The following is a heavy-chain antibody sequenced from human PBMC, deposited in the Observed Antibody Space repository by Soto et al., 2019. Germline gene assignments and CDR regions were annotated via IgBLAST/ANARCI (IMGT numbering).Heavy chain of an antibody. CDR3: AVAMVREILIFESSGMHV. CDR1: GGTFNNYA. CDR2: LTPNIDTP. J-gene: IGHJ6*02. Sequence: QVQLVQSGAEVKKPGSSVKVSCKTSGGTFNNYAISWVRQAPGQGLEWMGGLTPNIDTPTYAQKFQDRLTIIADESTSTVSMELRSLRSDDTAVYYCAVAMVREILIFESSGMHVWGQGTTVTVSS. V-gene: IGHV1-69*01. D-gene: IGHD3-10*01.